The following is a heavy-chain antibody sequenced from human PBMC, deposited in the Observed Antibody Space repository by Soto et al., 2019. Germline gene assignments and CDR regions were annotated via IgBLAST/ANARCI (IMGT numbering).Heavy chain of an antibody. CDR1: GYTFTSCC. Sequence: ASVNVSCKSSGYTFTSCCISWVRQAPGQGLEWMGWISAYNGNTNYAQKLQGRVTMTTDTSTSTAYMELRSLRSDDTAVYYCARVLMELAHPNDYWGQGTLVTVSS. D-gene: IGHD1-26*01. J-gene: IGHJ4*02. CDR2: ISAYNGNT. V-gene: IGHV1-18*01. CDR3: ARVLMELAHPNDY.